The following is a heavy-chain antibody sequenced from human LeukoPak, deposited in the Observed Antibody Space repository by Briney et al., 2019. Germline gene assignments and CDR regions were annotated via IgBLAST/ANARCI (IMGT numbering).Heavy chain of an antibody. J-gene: IGHJ3*02. CDR1: GYTFTSYG. D-gene: IGHD6-19*01. V-gene: IGHV1-18*01. CDR3: ARARAAVAPTDAFDI. CDR2: ISAYNGNT. Sequence: ASVKVSCKASGYTFTSYGISWVRQAPGQGLEWMGWISAYNGNTNYAQKLQGRVTSTTDTSTSTAYMELRSLRSDDTAVYYCARARAAVAPTDAFDIWGQGTMVTVSS.